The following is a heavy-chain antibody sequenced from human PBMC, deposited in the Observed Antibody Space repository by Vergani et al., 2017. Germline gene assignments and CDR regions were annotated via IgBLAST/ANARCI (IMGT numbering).Heavy chain of an antibody. CDR3: ARDTVTGSRYFDY. Sequence: SGGGLVQPGGSLRLSCEASGFSVRTNYMTWVRQIPGKGLECVSILFSAGSTSYSDSVKGRFTISKDNSKNTLFLQMNSLRPEDTAVYYCARDTVTGSRYFDYWGQGTLVTVSS. CDR1: GFSVRTNY. V-gene: IGHV3-66*01. D-gene: IGHD6-19*01. CDR2: LFSAGST. J-gene: IGHJ4*02.